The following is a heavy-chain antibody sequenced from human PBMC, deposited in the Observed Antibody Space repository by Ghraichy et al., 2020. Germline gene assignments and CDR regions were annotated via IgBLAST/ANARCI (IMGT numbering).Heavy chain of an antibody. Sequence: GGSLRLSCAASGFTFSDYYMNWIRQAPGKGLEWVSYISSKSSHIDYADSVKGRFTISRDNAKNSLYLQMNSLRAEDSAVYYCARILEPPAMSSYYGVDLWGQGTAVTVSS. CDR3: ARILEPPAMSSYYGVDL. CDR2: ISSKSSHI. V-gene: IGHV3-11*06. J-gene: IGHJ6*02. CDR1: GFTFSDYY. D-gene: IGHD5-24*01.